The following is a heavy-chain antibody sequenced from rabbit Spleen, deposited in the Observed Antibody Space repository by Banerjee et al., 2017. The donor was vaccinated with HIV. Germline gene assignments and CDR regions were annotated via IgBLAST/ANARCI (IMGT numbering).Heavy chain of an antibody. CDR3: ARDLVAVIGWNFNL. J-gene: IGHJ4*01. CDR1: GFSFSDRDV. Sequence: QDQLEESGGGLVKPEGSLTLTCKASGFSFSDRDVMCWVRQAPGKGLEWIACINTATGKAVYASWAKGRFTISKTSSTTVTLQMTSLTAADTATYFCARDLVAVIGWNFNLWGQGTLVTVS. D-gene: IGHD1-1*01. CDR2: INTATGKA. V-gene: IGHV1S45*01.